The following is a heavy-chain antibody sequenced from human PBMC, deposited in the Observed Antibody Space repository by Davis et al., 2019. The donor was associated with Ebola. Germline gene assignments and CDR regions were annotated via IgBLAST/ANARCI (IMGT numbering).Heavy chain of an antibody. D-gene: IGHD3-22*01. J-gene: IGHJ4*02. CDR3: ARGTYYYDSSGYTPWDY. CDR1: GYTFTSYA. V-gene: IGHV1-69*04. Sequence: SVKVSCKASGYTFTSYAISWVRQAPGQGLEWMGRIIPILGIANYAQKFQGRVTITADKSTSTAYMELSSLRSEDTAVYYCARGTYYYDSSGYTPWDYWGQGTLVTVSS. CDR2: IIPILGIA.